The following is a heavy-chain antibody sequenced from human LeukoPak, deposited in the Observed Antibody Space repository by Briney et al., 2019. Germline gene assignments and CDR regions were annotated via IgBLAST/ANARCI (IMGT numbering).Heavy chain of an antibody. D-gene: IGHD4-17*01. CDR3: ARDGITVTKNAFDI. J-gene: IGHJ3*02. CDR2: INPNDGGT. V-gene: IGHV1-2*02. Sequence: ASVKVSCKASGYTFRDYYIHWVRQAPGQGLEWMGWINPNDGGTHHAQKFQDRVTMTRVTSITTAYMEVSSLRSDDTAVYYCARDGITVTKNAFDIWGQGTMVTVSS. CDR1: GYTFRDYY.